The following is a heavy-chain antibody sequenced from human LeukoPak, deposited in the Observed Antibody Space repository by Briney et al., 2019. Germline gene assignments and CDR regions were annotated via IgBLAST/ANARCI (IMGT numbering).Heavy chain of an antibody. D-gene: IGHD6-6*01. J-gene: IGHJ4*02. CDR2: LYSAGAT. V-gene: IGHV3-53*01. Sequence: GGSLRLSCAVSGFIVSNNYMNWVRQAPGKGLEWVSLLYSAGATYYADSVKGRFTISRDNSRNTLYLQMNSLTAEDTAVYYCARVFEYSTSRGYFDYWGQGTLVTVSS. CDR3: ARVFEYSTSRGYFDY. CDR1: GFIVSNNY.